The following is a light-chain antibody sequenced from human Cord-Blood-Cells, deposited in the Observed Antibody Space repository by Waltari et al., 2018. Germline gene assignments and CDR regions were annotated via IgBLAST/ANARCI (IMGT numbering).Light chain of an antibody. J-gene: IGLJ2*01. CDR3: CSYAGSSTFVV. V-gene: IGLV2-23*03. CDR1: SSDVGSYNL. CDR2: EGS. Sequence: QSALTQPASVSGSPGQSITISCTGTSSDVGSYNLVSWYQQHPGKAPKLMIYEGSKRPAGVSNRFSGCRSGNTASLTISGLQAEGGADYYCCSYAGSSTFVVFGGGTKLTVL.